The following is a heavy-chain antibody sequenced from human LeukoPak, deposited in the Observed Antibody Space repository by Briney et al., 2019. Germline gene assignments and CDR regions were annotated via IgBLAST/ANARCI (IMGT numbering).Heavy chain of an antibody. CDR1: GFTFSHYT. Sequence: GVSLRLSCAASGFTFSHYTMSWVRQAPGKGLEWVSSISGSSSYIYYADSVMGRFTISRDNAKNSLYLQMNSLRAEDTAVYYCAQRGDLYYMDVWGKGTTVTVSS. CDR3: AQRGDLYYMDV. V-gene: IGHV3-21*01. D-gene: IGHD3-10*01. CDR2: ISGSSSYI. J-gene: IGHJ6*03.